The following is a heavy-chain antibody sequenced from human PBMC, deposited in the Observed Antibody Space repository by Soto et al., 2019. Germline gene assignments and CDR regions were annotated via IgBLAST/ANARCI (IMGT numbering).Heavy chain of an antibody. D-gene: IGHD2-2*01. CDR2: ISGSGGST. CDR3: AAEKEKDIVVVPAAIDY. CDR1: GFTFSSYA. Sequence: GGSLRLSCAASGFTFSSYAMSWVRQAPGKGLEWVSAISGSGGSTYYADSVKGRFTISRDNSKNTLYLQMNSLRAEDTAVYYCAAEKEKDIVVVPAAIDYWGQGTLVTVSS. V-gene: IGHV3-23*01. J-gene: IGHJ4*02.